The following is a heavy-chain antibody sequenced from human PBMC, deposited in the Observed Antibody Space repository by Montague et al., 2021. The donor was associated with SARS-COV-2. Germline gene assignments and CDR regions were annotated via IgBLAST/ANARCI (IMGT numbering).Heavy chain of an antibody. J-gene: IGHJ5*02. CDR3: ARRFTDYASSSSWFDP. CDR2: IYWNEDR. V-gene: IGHV2-5*01. D-gene: IGHD2-2*01. CDR1: GFSIDADGVG. Sequence: VKPTQTLTLTCTLSGFSIDADGVGVGWIRQPPGKALEWLALIYWNEDRLYNSSLKNRLSITKDTSKNQVLLTLTNMDPVDTATYYCARRFTDYASSSSWFDPWGQGILATVS.